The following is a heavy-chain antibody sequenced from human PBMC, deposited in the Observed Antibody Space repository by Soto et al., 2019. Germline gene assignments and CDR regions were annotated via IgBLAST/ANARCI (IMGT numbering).Heavy chain of an antibody. CDR3: ARDIVDWLSPTYYYYGMDV. V-gene: IGHV1-18*01. J-gene: IGHJ6*02. CDR1: GYTFTSYG. CDR2: ISAYNGNT. Sequence: ASVKVSCKASGYTFTSYGISWVRQAPGQGLEWMGWISAYNGNTNYAQKLQGRVTMTTDTSTSTAYMELRSLRSDDTAVYYCARDIVDWLSPTYYYYGMDVWGQGTTVTVSS. D-gene: IGHD3-9*01.